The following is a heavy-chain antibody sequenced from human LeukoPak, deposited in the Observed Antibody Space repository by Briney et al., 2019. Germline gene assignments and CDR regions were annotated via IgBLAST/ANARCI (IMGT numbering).Heavy chain of an antibody. V-gene: IGHV3-74*01. Sequence: GGSLRLSCAASGFTFGNFWVHWVRQAPGKGLVWVSLINADGSTTTYGDSVKGRFTISRDNARNTLSLQMNSLTIEDTAVYYCVVVVEPPDSDGFDVWGQGTMITVSS. J-gene: IGHJ3*01. CDR3: VVVVEPPDSDGFDV. D-gene: IGHD1-14*01. CDR2: INADGSTT. CDR1: GFTFGNFW.